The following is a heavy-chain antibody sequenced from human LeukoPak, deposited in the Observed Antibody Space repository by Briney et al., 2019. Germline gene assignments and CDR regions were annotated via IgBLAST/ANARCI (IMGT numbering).Heavy chain of an antibody. CDR2: INPNSGGT. D-gene: IGHD3-3*01. CDR3: ARGPFGVVSRRYYFDY. CDR1: GYTFTGYY. V-gene: IGHV1-2*02. Sequence: ASVKVSCKASGYTFTGYYMHWVRQAPGQGLEWMGWINPNSGGTNYAQKFQGRVTMTRDTSISTAYMELSRLRSDDTAVYYCARGPFGVVSRRYYFDYWGQGTLVTVSS. J-gene: IGHJ4*02.